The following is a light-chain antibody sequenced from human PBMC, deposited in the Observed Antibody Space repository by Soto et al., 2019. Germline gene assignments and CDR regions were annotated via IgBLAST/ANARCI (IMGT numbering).Light chain of an antibody. CDR1: QSISSW. CDR2: KAS. CDR3: QQYNSYWT. Sequence: DIQITQSPSTLSASVGDRVTITCRASQSISSWLAWYQQKPGKAPKLLIYKASSLESGVPSRFSGGGSETEFTLTISRLQPDDFATYYCQQYNSYWTFGQGTKV. J-gene: IGKJ1*01. V-gene: IGKV1-5*03.